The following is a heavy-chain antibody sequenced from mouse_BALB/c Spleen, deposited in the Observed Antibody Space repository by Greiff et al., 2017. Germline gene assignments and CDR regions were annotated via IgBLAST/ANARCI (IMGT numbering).Heavy chain of an antibody. CDR2: ISNGGGST. Sequence: EVNVVESGGGLVQPGGSLKLSCAASGFTFSSYTMSWVRQTPEKRLEWVAYISNGGGSTYYPDTVKGRFTISRDNAKNTLYLQMSSLKSEDTAMYYCARAGGSTWFAYWGQGTLVTVSA. D-gene: IGHD3-1*01. V-gene: IGHV5-12-2*01. CDR3: ARAGGSTWFAY. CDR1: GFTFSSYT. J-gene: IGHJ3*01.